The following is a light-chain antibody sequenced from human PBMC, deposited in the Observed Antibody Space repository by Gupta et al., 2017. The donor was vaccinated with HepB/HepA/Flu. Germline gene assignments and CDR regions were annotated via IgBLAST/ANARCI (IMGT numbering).Light chain of an antibody. CDR2: VVS. CDR3: KQCEQGHRT. V-gene: IGKV3-11*01. J-gene: IGKJ4*02. Sequence: EPVLIQPPATLALSPGETATLSCWTSPSGNGNLAWSPPTPGKPPRLLIYVVSFRAPGIPARFRGSGSGTDFTRKSSRMETEDVAVESCKQCEQGHRTCGGGTKVEIK. CDR1: PSGNGN.